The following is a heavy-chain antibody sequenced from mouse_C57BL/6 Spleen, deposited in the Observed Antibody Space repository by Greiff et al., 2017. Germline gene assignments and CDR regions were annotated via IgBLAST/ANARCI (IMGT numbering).Heavy chain of an antibody. J-gene: IGHJ2*01. CDR3: TRGGDYGSSYC. V-gene: IGHV1-15*01. CDR2: IDPATGGT. D-gene: IGHD1-1*01. CDR1: GYTFTDYE. Sequence: VQLQQSGAELVRPGASVTLSCKASGYTFTDYEMHWVKQTPVHGLEWIGAIDPATGGTDYNQKFKGKAILTADKSSSTAYMGLRSLTSEDSAVYYCTRGGDYGSSYCWGQGTTLTVSS.